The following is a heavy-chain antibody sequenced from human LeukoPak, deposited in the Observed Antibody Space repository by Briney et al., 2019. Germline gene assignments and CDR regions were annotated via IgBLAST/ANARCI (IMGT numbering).Heavy chain of an antibody. CDR2: INGGGDRT. J-gene: IGHJ4*02. D-gene: IGHD3-10*01. CDR3: VAYYTGCALDY. V-gene: IGHV3-43*02. CDR1: GSRFAFDDYA. Sequence: GGSLRLSCAASGSRFAFDDYALHWVRQTPAKGLQWVSLINGGGDRTYYADSVKGRFTISRGNSKKSLYLQMNSLRTEDTAFYYCVAYYTGCALDYWGQGTLVTVSS.